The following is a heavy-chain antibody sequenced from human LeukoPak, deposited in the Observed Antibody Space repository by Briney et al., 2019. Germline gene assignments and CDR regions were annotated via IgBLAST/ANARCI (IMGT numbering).Heavy chain of an antibody. V-gene: IGHV4-34*01. J-gene: IGHJ4*02. CDR1: GGSFSGYY. D-gene: IGHD3-10*01. CDR3: ARSGYGSGRGRRFLDY. CDR2: INHSGST. Sequence: SETLSLTCAVYGGSFSGYYWSWIRQPPGKGLEWIWEINHSGSTNYNPSLKSRVTISVDTSKNQFSLKLSSVTAADTAVYYCARSGYGSGRGRRFLDYWGQGTLVTVSS.